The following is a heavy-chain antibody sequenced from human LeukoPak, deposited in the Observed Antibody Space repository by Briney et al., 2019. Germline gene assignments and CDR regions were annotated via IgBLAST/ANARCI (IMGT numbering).Heavy chain of an antibody. CDR3: AREKGGRLDY. V-gene: IGHV1-46*01. J-gene: IGHJ4*02. CDR1: GYSFTNYY. D-gene: IGHD3-16*01. Sequence: ASVKVSCKASGYSFTNYYMHWVRQAPGQGLEWMGIINPSAGGTSYAQKFQGRVTMTTDTSTSTIYMDLSSLRSEDTAVYYCAREKGGRLDYWGQGTLVTVSS. CDR2: INPSAGGT.